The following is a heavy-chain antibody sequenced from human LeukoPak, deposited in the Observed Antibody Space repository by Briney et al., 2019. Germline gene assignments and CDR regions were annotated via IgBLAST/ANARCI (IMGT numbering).Heavy chain of an antibody. V-gene: IGHV3-7*01. CDR2: IKEDESEK. D-gene: IGHD3-3*01. J-gene: IGHJ4*02. CDR1: GFTFSSYW. Sequence: GGSLRLSCAASGFTFSSYWMSWVRQAPGKGLEWVANIKEDESEKYYLDSVKGRFTISRDNAKNSLYLQMNSLRAEDTAVYYCARGDFWSGYYTNDYWGQGTLVTVSS. CDR3: ARGDFWSGYYTNDY.